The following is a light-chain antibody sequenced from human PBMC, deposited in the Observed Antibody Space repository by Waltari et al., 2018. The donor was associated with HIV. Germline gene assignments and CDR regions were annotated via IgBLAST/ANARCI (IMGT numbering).Light chain of an antibody. CDR1: ISNIGSNT. J-gene: IGLJ3*02. V-gene: IGLV1-44*01. Sequence: QSVLTQPPSASGTPGQRVTISCSGSISNIGSNTVNWYQQLPGTAPKLLLYTTNQRPSGVPDRFYGSKSGASASLAISGLQSDDEADYYCATWDDSLNGPVFGGGTKLTVL. CDR3: ATWDDSLNGPV. CDR2: TTN.